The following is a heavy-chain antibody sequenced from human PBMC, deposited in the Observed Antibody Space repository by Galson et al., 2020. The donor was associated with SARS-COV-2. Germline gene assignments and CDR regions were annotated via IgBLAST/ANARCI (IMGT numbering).Heavy chain of an antibody. J-gene: IGHJ4*02. V-gene: IGHV3-48*03. D-gene: IGHD5-12*01. CDR3: ARAAAQEWGYSGYENFDY. CDR1: GFTFSSYE. CDR2: ISSSGSTI. Sequence: GESLKISCAASGFTFSSYEMNWVRQAPGKGLEWVSYISSSGSTIYYADSVKGRFTISRDNAKNSLYLQMNSLRAEDTAVYYCARAAAQEWGYSGYENFDYWGQGTLVTVSS.